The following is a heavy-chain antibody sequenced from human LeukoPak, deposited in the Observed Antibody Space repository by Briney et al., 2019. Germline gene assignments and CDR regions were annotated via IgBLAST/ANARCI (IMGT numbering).Heavy chain of an antibody. CDR3: AKDNRRHYTSGPNPDSLH. CDR1: GFIFNNYA. J-gene: IGHJ4*02. CDR2: ISWNSGTI. V-gene: IGHV3-9*03. D-gene: IGHD6-19*01. Sequence: GGSLRLSCAGSGFIFNNYAMHWVRQPPGKGLEWVSGISWNSGTIDYADSVRGRFTISRDNAKNSLYLQMDSLRVEDIAFYYCAKDNRRHYTSGPNPDSLHWGQGALVTVSS.